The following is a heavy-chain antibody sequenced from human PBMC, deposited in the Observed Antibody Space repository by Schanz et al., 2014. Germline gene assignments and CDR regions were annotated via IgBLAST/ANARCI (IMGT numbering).Heavy chain of an antibody. D-gene: IGHD3-9*01. CDR2: VSGRGDTT. V-gene: IGHV3-23*01. CDR3: ARDAGYFDSTIGYFSYFES. J-gene: IGHJ4*02. CDR1: GFTVSVSSND. Sequence: EVQLLASGGGLVQPGGSLRLSCAASGFTVSVSSNDMSWVRQAPGKGLEWVSGVSGRGDTTYYADSVKGRFTISRDNSKSTLFLHMGSLRAEDTAIYYCARDAGYFDSTIGYFSYFESWGRGTLVTVSA.